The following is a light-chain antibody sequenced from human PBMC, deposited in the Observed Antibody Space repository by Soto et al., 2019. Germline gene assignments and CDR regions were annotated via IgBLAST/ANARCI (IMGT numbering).Light chain of an antibody. J-gene: IGKJ1*01. CDR1: QSISRSY. Sequence: EIVLTQPPASLSLSPGERATLSCRASQSISRSYLAWYQQKPGQAPRLLIYAASTRATGIPDRFSGSGSGTDFTLTISRLEPEDFAVYYCQQYGTSPKTFGQGTKVDIK. V-gene: IGKV3-20*01. CDR3: QQYGTSPKT. CDR2: AAS.